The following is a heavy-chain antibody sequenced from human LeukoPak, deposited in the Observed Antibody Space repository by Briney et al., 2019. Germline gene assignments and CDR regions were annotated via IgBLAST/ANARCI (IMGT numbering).Heavy chain of an antibody. Sequence: GGSLRLSCAASGFTFSSYWMSWVRQAPGKGLEWVANIKQDGSEKYYVDSVKGRFTISRDNAKNSLYLQMNSLRAEDTAVYYCAREKQLVGYYYYYMDVWGKGTTVTVSS. CDR3: AREKQLVGYYYYYMDV. V-gene: IGHV3-7*01. D-gene: IGHD6-6*01. CDR2: IKQDGSEK. J-gene: IGHJ6*03. CDR1: GFTFSSYW.